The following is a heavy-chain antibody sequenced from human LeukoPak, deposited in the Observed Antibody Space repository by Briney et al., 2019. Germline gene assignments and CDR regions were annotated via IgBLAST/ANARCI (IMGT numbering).Heavy chain of an antibody. V-gene: IGHV4-31*03. CDR3: ARIAYDALDSYYYRMDV. CDR1: GGSISSGPYY. Sequence: SQTLSLTCTVSGGSISSGPYYWIWIRQHPGKGLEWIGYITYSGNTYYYPALNSRVTVSLDTSKTQFSLKLSSVTAADTAVYYCARIAYDALDSYYYRMDVWGQGTTVTVSS. D-gene: IGHD3-3*01. CDR2: ITYSGNT. J-gene: IGHJ6*02.